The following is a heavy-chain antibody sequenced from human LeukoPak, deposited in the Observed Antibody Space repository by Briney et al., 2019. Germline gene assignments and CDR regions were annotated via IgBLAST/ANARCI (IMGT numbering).Heavy chain of an antibody. J-gene: IGHJ4*02. CDR2: INNDGTTT. CDR1: GFTFSSCW. V-gene: IGHV3-74*01. Sequence: GGSLRLSCAASGFTFSSCWIYWVRQAPGKGLVWVSRINNDGTTTNFAGSVKGRFTISRDNAKNTVYLQMNSLRAEDTAVYYCTRDITLTRGGRSDYWGQGTLVTVSS. D-gene: IGHD3-10*01. CDR3: TRDITLTRGGRSDY.